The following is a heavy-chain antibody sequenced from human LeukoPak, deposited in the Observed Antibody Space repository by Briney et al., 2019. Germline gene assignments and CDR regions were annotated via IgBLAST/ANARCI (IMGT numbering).Heavy chain of an antibody. CDR2: ISAYNGNT. Sequence: ASVKVSCKASGYTFTSYGISWVRQAPGQGLEWMGWISAYNGNTNYAQKLQGRVTMTTDTSTSTAYMELRSLRSDGTAVYSCARMRSQTRLDYWGQGTLVTVSS. CDR3: ARMRSQTRLDY. J-gene: IGHJ4*02. V-gene: IGHV1-18*01. CDR1: GYTFTSYG.